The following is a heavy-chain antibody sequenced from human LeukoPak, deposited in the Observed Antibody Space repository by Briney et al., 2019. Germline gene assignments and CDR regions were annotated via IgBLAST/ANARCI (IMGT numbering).Heavy chain of an antibody. CDR2: INPNSGGT. CDR3: ATDSSPAS. J-gene: IGHJ5*02. V-gene: IGHV1-2*02. CDR1: GYTFTAYY. Sequence: ASVNVSFTTSGYTFTAYYIYWVRQAPGQGLEWMGWINPNSGGTNYAQKFQGRVTMTRDTSISTAYMELTSLRSDDTAVYYCATDSSPASWGQGTLVTVSS.